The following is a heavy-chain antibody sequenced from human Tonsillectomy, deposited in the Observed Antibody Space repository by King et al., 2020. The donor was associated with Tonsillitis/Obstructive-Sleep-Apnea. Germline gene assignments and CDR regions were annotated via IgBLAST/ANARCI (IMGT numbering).Heavy chain of an antibody. J-gene: IGHJ4*02. V-gene: IGHV3-74*01. Sequence: VQLVESGGGLVQPGGSLRLSCAASGFTFSSYWMHWVRQAPGKGLVWVSRINSDGSSTYYADSVKGRITISRDNAKNTLYLQMISLRAEDTAVYYCAREGYSSSSPIDYWGQGTLVTVSS. CDR3: AREGYSSSSPIDY. CDR2: INSDGSST. CDR1: GFTFSSYW. D-gene: IGHD6-6*01.